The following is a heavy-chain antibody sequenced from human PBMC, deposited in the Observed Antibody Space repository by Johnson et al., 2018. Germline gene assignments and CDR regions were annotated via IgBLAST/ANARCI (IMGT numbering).Heavy chain of an antibody. Sequence: QVQLVQSGAEVKKPGSSVKVSCKTSGDTFNSYGISWVRQAPGQGLEWMGGIIPLYGTPKYAQRFQGRVTIIADKSTNTAYMELGRLKTDDTAVYYCVREAVGVLRYFGYWGQGTLVTVSS. CDR3: VREAVGVLRYFGY. CDR1: GDTFNSYG. V-gene: IGHV1-69*06. CDR2: IIPLYGTP. J-gene: IGHJ4*02. D-gene: IGHD3-9*01.